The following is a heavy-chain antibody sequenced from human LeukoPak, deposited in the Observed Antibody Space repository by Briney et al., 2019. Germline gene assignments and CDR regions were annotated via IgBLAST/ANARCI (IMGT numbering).Heavy chain of an antibody. D-gene: IGHD3-10*01. Sequence: GGSLTLSCAASGFTFSSYEMNWVRQAPGKGLEWVSYISSSGSTIYYADSVKGRFTIFRDNAKNSLYLQMNSLGAEDTAVYYWAKAGRGAAITLVRGVKGDYYYMDVWGKGTTVTISS. CDR3: AKAGRGAAITLVRGVKGDYYYMDV. CDR2: ISSSGSTI. CDR1: GFTFSSYE. V-gene: IGHV3-48*03. J-gene: IGHJ6*03.